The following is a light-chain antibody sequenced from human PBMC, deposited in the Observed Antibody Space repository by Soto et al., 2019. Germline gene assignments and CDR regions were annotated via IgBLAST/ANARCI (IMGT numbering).Light chain of an antibody. CDR3: SSYSSRATLV. J-gene: IGLJ2*01. Sequence: QSALTQPASVSGSPGQSITFSCTGTSNDVGGYDYVTWYQHHPGKAPKLMIYDVSNRPSGISDRFSASKSGNTASLTISGVQAEDEAHYYCSSYSSRATLVFGGGTKLTVL. CDR1: SNDVGGYDY. CDR2: DVS. V-gene: IGLV2-14*03.